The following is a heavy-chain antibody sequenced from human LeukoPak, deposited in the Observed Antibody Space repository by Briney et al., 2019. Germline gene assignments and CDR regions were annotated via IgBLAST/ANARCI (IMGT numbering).Heavy chain of an antibody. V-gene: IGHV3-15*01. CDR3: TTDSGIN. J-gene: IGHJ4*02. CDR1: GFTFTNTW. Sequence: PGGSLRLSCVASGFTFTNTWMTWVRQAPGKGLEWVGRAKRKIDGGTADYAAPVKGRFTISRDDSQNTAYLQMESLKTEDTGVYYCTTDSGINWGQGTRVIVSS. CDR2: AKRKIDGGTA.